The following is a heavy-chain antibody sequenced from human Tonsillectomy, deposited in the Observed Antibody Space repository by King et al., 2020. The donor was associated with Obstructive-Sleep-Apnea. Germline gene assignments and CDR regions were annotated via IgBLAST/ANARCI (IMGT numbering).Heavy chain of an antibody. CDR2: INHSGST. V-gene: IGHV4-34*01. J-gene: IGHJ6*02. D-gene: IGHD2-2*01. CDR3: ASPYCSSASCFYGMGV. CDR1: GGSFSGYY. Sequence: HVQLQQWGAGLLKPSETLSLTCAVYGGSFSGYYWTWIRQPPGKGLEWIGEINHSGSTNYNPSLKSRVTISADTSKNQFSLKLSSVTAAATAVYYCASPYCSSASCFYGMGVWGQGTTVTVSS.